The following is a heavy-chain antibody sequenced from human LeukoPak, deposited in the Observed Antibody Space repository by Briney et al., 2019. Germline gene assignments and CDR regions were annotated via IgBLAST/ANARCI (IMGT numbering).Heavy chain of an antibody. V-gene: IGHV1-2*02. CDR1: GYPFTGYY. Sequence: ASVKVSCKASGYPFTGYYIHYVRQAPGQGLEWMGWINPNSGDTNSAQKFQGRVTMTRDPSISTAYMELSSLSSDDTAIYYCARGDYGSGGPWDYWGQGTLVTVSS. D-gene: IGHD3-10*01. CDR3: ARGDYGSGGPWDY. J-gene: IGHJ4*02. CDR2: INPNSGDT.